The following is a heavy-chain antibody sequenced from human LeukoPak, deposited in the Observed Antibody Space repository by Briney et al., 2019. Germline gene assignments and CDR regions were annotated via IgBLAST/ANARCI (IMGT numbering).Heavy chain of an antibody. J-gene: IGHJ4*02. Sequence: GGSLRLSCAASGFTFSSYGMHWVRRAPGKGLEWVAFIRYDGSNKYYADSVKGRFTISRDNSKNTLYLQMNSLRAEDTAVYYCAKVGTVTPDYSGQGTLVTVSS. D-gene: IGHD4-17*01. CDR1: GFTFSSYG. CDR3: AKVGTVTPDY. CDR2: IRYDGSNK. V-gene: IGHV3-30*02.